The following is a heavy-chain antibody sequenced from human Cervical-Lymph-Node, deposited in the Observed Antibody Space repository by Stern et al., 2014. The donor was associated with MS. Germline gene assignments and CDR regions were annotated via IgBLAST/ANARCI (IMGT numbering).Heavy chain of an antibody. CDR2: IYYSGST. CDR1: GASITTYY. V-gene: IGHV4-59*01. CDR3: AAHSQVWLPFDF. Sequence: VQLQESGPGLVKPSETLSLTCTVSGASITTYYWSWIRQSPGKGPEWIGFIYYSGSTYYNRSLKSRVTLSVDTSKSRVSLNLRSVTAADTAVYFCAAHSQVWLPFDFWGQGRLVTVSS. D-gene: IGHD3-16*01. J-gene: IGHJ4*02.